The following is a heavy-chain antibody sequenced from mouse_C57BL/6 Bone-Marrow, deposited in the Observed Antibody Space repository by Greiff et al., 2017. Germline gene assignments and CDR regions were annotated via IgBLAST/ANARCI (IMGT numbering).Heavy chain of an antibody. CDR2: INPYNGGT. D-gene: IGHD4-1*01. CDR3: ARGGNWDWYFDV. CDR1: GYTFTDYY. J-gene: IGHJ1*03. V-gene: IGHV1-19*01. Sequence: VQLRQSGPVLVKPGASVKMSCKASGYTFTDYYMNWVKQSHGKSLEWIGVINPYNGGTSYNQKFKGKATLTVDKSSSTAYMELNSLTSEDSAVYYCARGGNWDWYFDVWGTGTTVTVSS.